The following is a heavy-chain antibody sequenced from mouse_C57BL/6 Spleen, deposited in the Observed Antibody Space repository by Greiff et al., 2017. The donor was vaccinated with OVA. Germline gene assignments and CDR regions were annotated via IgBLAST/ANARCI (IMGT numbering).Heavy chain of an antibody. D-gene: IGHD2-1*01. CDR1: GYAFSSSW. CDR2: IYPGDGDT. Sequence: VQLQQSGPELVKPGASVKISCKASGYAFSSSWMNWVKQRPGKGLEWIGRIYPGDGDTNYNGKFKGKATLTADKSSSTAYMPLSSLTSVYSAVYFCASSGSYDHYPFAYWGQGTLVTVSA. CDR3: ASSGSYDHYPFAY. J-gene: IGHJ3*01. V-gene: IGHV1-82*01.